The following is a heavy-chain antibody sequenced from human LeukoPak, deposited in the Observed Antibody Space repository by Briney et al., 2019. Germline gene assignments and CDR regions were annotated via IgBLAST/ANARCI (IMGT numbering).Heavy chain of an antibody. CDR2: IYDSDST. V-gene: IGHV4-59*01. J-gene: IGHJ4*02. D-gene: IGHD3-9*01. CDR3: ARSYAGYQFDS. CDR1: GGSISSDY. Sequence: SETVSLTCTVSGGSISSDYWSWIRQSPGEGLEWIGYIYDSDSTNYNPSLKSRVTISRDTSRNHFSLKVSSVTVADTAMYYCARSYAGYQFDSWDQGILATVSS.